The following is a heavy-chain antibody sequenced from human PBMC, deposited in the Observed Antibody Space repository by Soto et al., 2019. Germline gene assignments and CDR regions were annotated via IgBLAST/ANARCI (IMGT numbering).Heavy chain of an antibody. CDR2: IYFGGTT. J-gene: IGHJ5*02. CDR3: ARLGGYYQSLEP. CDR1: GSSISSPNY. V-gene: IGHV4-59*08. D-gene: IGHD3-22*01. Sequence: SETLSLTCAGSGSSISSPNYWPWIRHPPGKGLEWVGYIYFGGTTSYNPSLKSRVTISLETSNSQFSLRLTSVTAADTAVYYCARLGGYYQSLEPWGPGTLVTVSS.